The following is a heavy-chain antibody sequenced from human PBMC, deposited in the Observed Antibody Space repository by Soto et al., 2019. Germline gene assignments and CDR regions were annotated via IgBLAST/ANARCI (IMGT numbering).Heavy chain of an antibody. V-gene: IGHV4-34*01. CDR2: INHSGST. J-gene: IGHJ4*02. CDR3: AGNLRYFDWFDY. D-gene: IGHD3-9*01. CDR1: GGSFSGYY. Sequence: PSATLSTTCAVYGGSFSGYYWSWIRQPPGKGPEWIGEINHSGSTNYNPSLKSRVTISVDTPKNQFSLKLSSVTAADTAVYYCAGNLRYFDWFDYWGQGTLVTVSS.